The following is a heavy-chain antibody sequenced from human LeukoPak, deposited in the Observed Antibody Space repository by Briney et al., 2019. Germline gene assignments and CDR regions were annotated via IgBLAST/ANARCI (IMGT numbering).Heavy chain of an antibody. CDR2: MNPKSGYT. CDR1: GYTFTRYD. CDR3: ARTDGDLDY. V-gene: IGHV1-8*01. J-gene: IGHJ4*02. D-gene: IGHD4-17*01. Sequence: ASVNVSCKASGYTFTRYDINWVGQAPGQGLEWMGWMNPKSGYTGFAQKFQGRVTMTRTTSITTAYMELSSLRSEDTAVYYCARTDGDLDYWGQGTLVPVSS.